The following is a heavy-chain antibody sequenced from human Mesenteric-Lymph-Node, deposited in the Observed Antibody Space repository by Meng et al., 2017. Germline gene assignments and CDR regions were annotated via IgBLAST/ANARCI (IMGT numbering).Heavy chain of an antibody. J-gene: IGHJ4*02. D-gene: IGHD2-8*02. Sequence: QVQLQESGPGLVKPSQTLSLTCTVSGGSISSGGYYWSWIRQHPGKGLEWIGYIYYSGSTFYNPSLKRRVIISIDKSKNQLSLMLSSVTTADTAVYYCARRPTGIDYWGQGTLVTVSS. CDR3: ARRPTGIDY. CDR2: IYYSGST. V-gene: IGHV4-31*03. CDR1: GGSISSGGYY.